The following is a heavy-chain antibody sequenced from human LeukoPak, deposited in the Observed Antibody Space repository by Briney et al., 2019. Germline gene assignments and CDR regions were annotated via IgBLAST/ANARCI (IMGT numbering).Heavy chain of an antibody. J-gene: IGHJ3*02. CDR2: IIPILGIA. CDR1: GGTFSSYA. Sequence: SVKVSCKASGGTFSSYAISWVRQAPGQGLEWMGRIIPILGIANYAQKFQGRVTITADESTSTAYMELSSLRSEDTAVYYCARARYYYDSSGYYYHDVFDIWGQGTMVTVSS. CDR3: ARARYYYDSSGYYYHDVFDI. D-gene: IGHD3-22*01. V-gene: IGHV1-69*04.